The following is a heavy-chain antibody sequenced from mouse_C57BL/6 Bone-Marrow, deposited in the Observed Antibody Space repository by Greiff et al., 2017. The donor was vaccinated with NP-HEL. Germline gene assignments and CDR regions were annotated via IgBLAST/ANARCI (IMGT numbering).Heavy chain of an antibody. CDR3: AREILGYFDV. CDR1: GYTFTSYW. CDR2: IYPGSGST. Sequence: VQLQQPGAELVKPGASVKMSCKASGYTFTSYWITWVKQRPGQGLAWIGDIYPGSGSTNYNEKFKSKATLTVDTSSSTAYMQLSSLTSEDSAVYYFAREILGYFDVWGTGTTVTVSS. D-gene: IGHD4-1*01. V-gene: IGHV1-55*01. J-gene: IGHJ1*03.